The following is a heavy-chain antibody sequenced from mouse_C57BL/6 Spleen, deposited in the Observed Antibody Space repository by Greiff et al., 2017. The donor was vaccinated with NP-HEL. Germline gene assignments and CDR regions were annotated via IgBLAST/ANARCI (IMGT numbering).Heavy chain of an antibody. D-gene: IGHD2-4*01. Sequence: QVQLQQPGAELVKPGASVKMSCKASGYTFTSYWITWVKQRPGQGLEWIGDIYPGSGSTNYNEKFKSKATLTVDTSSSTAYMQLSSLTSEDSAVYYCARSWDYDAPFDYWGQGTTLTVSS. CDR2: IYPGSGST. CDR1: GYTFTSYW. J-gene: IGHJ2*01. V-gene: IGHV1-55*01. CDR3: ARSWDYDAPFDY.